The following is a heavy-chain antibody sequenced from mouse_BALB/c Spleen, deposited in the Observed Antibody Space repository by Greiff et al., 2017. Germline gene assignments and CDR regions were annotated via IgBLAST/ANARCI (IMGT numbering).Heavy chain of an antibody. Sequence: VQLQQSGPSLVKPSQTLSLTCSVTGDSITSGYWNWIRKFPGNKLEYMGYISYSGSTYYNPSLKSRISITRDTSKNQYYLQLNSVTTEDTATYYCARLGSYGNYAWFAYWGQGTLVTVSA. V-gene: IGHV3-8*02. J-gene: IGHJ3*01. D-gene: IGHD2-1*01. CDR2: ISYSGST. CDR3: ARLGSYGNYAWFAY. CDR1: GDSITSGY.